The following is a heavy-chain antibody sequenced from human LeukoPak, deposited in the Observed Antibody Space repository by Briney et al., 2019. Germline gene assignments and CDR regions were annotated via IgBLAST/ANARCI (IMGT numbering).Heavy chain of an antibody. CDR1: GDSIRSYY. Sequence: SETLSLTCTVSGDSIRSYYWTWIRQPAGKGLEWVGRMYLSGSTDYNPSLKSRVTMSVDTSKNQFSLNLTSVTAADTAVYYCARVRSQSRGIPAGRLSDFYYYYMDVWGKGTTVTISS. CDR2: MYLSGST. V-gene: IGHV4-4*07. D-gene: IGHD6-13*01. J-gene: IGHJ6*03. CDR3: ARVRSQSRGIPAGRLSDFYYYYMDV.